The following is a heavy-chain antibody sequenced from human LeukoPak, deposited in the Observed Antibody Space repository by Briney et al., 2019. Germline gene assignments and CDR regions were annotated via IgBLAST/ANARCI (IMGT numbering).Heavy chain of an antibody. CDR2: INHSGST. V-gene: IGHV4-34*01. J-gene: IGHJ5*02. CDR3: AGGYSSGWYVNWFDP. D-gene: IGHD6-19*01. Sequence: SETLSLTCAVYGGSFSGYYWSWIRQPPGKGLEWIGEINHSGSTNYNPSLKSRVTISVDTSKNQFSLKLSSVTAADTAVYYCAGGYSSGWYVNWFDPWGQGTLVTVSS. CDR1: GGSFSGYY.